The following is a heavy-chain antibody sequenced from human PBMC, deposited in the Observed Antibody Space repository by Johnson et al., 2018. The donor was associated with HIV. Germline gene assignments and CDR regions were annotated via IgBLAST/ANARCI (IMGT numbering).Heavy chain of an antibody. J-gene: IGHJ3*02. CDR1: GFTFDDYG. D-gene: IGHD3-10*01. V-gene: IGHV3-20*04. CDR3: AKDRDFYGSGLI. CDR2: INWNGGST. Sequence: VQLVESGGGVVRPGGSLRLSCAASGFTFDDYGMSWVRQAPGKGLEWVSDINWNGGSTGYADSVKGRFTISRDNSKNTLYLQMNSLRAEDTAVDYCAKDRDFYGSGLIWGQGTMVTVSS.